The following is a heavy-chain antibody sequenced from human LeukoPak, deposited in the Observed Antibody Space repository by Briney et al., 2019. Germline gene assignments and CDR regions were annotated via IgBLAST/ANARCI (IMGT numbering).Heavy chain of an antibody. CDR3: ARGRGRWLQLRPFDY. CDR1: GYTFTGYY. CDR2: MNPNSGNT. D-gene: IGHD5-24*01. Sequence: ASVKVSCKASGYTFTGYYMHWVRQAPGQGLEWMGWMNPNSGNTGYAQKFQGRVTMTRNTSISTAYMELSSLRSEDTAVYYCARGRGRWLQLRPFDYWGQGTLVTVSS. V-gene: IGHV1-8*02. J-gene: IGHJ4*02.